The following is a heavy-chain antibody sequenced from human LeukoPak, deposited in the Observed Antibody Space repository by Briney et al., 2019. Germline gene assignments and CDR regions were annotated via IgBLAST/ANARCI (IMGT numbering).Heavy chain of an antibody. CDR3: ARRGSVLAVTGTPQAFDI. J-gene: IGHJ3*02. CDR1: GYTFNGYY. Sequence: GASVKVSCKASGYTFNGYYMHWVRQAPGQGLEWMGWINPNSGGTKYAQKFQGRVTMTRDTSISTAYMELSWLRSDDTAVYYCARRGSVLAVTGTPQAFDIWGQGTMVTVSS. V-gene: IGHV1-2*02. CDR2: INPNSGGT. D-gene: IGHD6-19*01.